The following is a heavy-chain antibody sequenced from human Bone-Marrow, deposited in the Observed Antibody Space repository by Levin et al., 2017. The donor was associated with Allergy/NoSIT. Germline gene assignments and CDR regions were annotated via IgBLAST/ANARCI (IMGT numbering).Heavy chain of an antibody. Sequence: SETLSLTCTVSGDSIRGYYWSWSRQPAGKGLEWIGRIYSGGSTDYNPSLEGRVTMSVDLSNNQFSLRLTSVTAADTAVYYCARGPVAGRLDSWGQGTLVTVSS. J-gene: IGHJ4*02. CDR1: GDSIRGYY. V-gene: IGHV4-4*07. CDR3: ARGPVAGRLDS. D-gene: IGHD1-26*01. CDR2: IYSGGST.